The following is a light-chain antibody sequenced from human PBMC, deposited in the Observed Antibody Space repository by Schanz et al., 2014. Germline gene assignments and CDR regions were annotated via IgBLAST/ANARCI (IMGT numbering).Light chain of an antibody. J-gene: IGLJ2*01. Sequence: QSVLTQPPSASGSPGQSVTISCTGTSSDVGGYNYVSWYQQYPGKAPRLMIYDVDKRPSGVPDRFSGSKSGNTASLTISGLQAEDEADYYCSAYTSSSTLVFGGGTKLTVL. CDR3: SAYTSSSTLV. V-gene: IGLV2-8*01. CDR2: DVD. CDR1: SSDVGGYNY.